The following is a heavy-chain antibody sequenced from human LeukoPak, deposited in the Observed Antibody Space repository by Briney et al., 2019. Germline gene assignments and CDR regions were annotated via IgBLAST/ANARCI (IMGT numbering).Heavy chain of an antibody. Sequence: ASVKVSCKASGYTFTSYVINWVRQATGQGLEWMGWMNPNSGNTGYAQKFQGRVTMTRNTSISTAYMELSSLRSEDTAVYYCARGPSYDSSGYYGGIDYWGQGTLVTVSS. V-gene: IGHV1-8*01. J-gene: IGHJ4*02. CDR3: ARGPSYDSSGYYGGIDY. D-gene: IGHD3-22*01. CDR1: GYTFTSYV. CDR2: MNPNSGNT.